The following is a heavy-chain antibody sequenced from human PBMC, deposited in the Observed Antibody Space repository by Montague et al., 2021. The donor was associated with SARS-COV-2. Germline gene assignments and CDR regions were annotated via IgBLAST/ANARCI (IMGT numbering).Heavy chain of an antibody. J-gene: IGHJ3*02. Sequence: SETLSLTCSVSGEPISGFFWNWIRQPAGKGLEWIGTIYYSGSAYYNPSLKSRVTISVDTPKDQFSLKLNSVTATDTAVYYCARLESTRGVIIRGAFHIWGQGTKVTVSS. V-gene: IGHV4-59*05. CDR1: GEPISGFF. D-gene: IGHD3-10*01. CDR3: ARLESTRGVIIRGAFHI. CDR2: IYYSGSA.